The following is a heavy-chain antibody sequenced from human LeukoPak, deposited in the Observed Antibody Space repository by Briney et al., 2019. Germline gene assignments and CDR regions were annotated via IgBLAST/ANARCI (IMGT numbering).Heavy chain of an antibody. D-gene: IGHD6-13*01. J-gene: IGHJ4*02. V-gene: IGHV3-30-3*01. Sequence: GGSLRLSCAASGFTFSSYAMHWVRQAPGKGLEWVAVISYDGSNKYYADSVKGRFTISRDNSKNTLYLQMNSLRAEDTAVYYCARDPGYSSSCLDYWGQGTLVTVSS. CDR2: ISYDGSNK. CDR3: ARDPGYSSSCLDY. CDR1: GFTFSSYA.